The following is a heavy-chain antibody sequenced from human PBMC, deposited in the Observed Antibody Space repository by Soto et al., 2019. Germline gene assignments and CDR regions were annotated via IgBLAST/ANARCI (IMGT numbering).Heavy chain of an antibody. D-gene: IGHD1-26*01. J-gene: IGHJ4*02. CDR2: MYYSGNA. CDR3: AREYPVHSAYFDY. Sequence: PLETLSLTCTFSGASISRYYWSLIRQSPGKGLEWIGYMYYSGNANYNPSLRSRITISVDTSKNQFSLNLNSVTAADTAVYYCAREYPVHSAYFDYWGQGILVTVSS. V-gene: IGHV4-59*01. CDR1: GASISRYY.